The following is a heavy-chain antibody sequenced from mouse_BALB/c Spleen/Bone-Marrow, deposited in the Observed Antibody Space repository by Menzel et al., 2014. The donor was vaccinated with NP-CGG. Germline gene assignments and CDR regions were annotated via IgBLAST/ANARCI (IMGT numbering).Heavy chain of an antibody. J-gene: IGHJ3*01. CDR3: AKHEDRYDWFAY. CDR2: IWDGGST. Sequence: VKLVESGPGLVAPSQSLSIPCTVSGFSLTDYGVSWIRQPPGKGLEWLGVIWDGGSTYYNSALKSRLSISKDNSKSQVFLKMNSLQTDDTAMYYCAKHEDRYDWFAYWGQGTLVTVSA. V-gene: IGHV2-6-5*01. CDR1: GFSLTDYG. D-gene: IGHD2-14*01.